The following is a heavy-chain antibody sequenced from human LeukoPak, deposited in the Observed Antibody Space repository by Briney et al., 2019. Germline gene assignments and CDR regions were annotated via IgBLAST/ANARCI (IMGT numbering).Heavy chain of an antibody. D-gene: IGHD6-13*01. CDR3: ARGIAAAANEDRFDP. CDR2: IYSGGST. Sequence: GGSLRLSCAASGFTVSSNYMSWVHQAPGKGLDWVSVIYSGGSTYYADSVKGRFTISRDNSKNTLYLQMNSLRAEDTAVYYCARGIAAAANEDRFDPWGQGTLVTVSS. V-gene: IGHV3-53*01. CDR1: GFTVSSNY. J-gene: IGHJ5*02.